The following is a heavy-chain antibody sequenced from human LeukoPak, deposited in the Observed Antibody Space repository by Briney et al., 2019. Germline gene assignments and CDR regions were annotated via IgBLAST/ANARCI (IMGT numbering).Heavy chain of an antibody. CDR3: ASGYDILTGYYH. CDR1: GYSISSGYY. V-gene: IGHV4-38-2*02. Sequence: SETLSLTCTVSGYSISSGYYWGWIRQPPGKGLEWIGYIYYSGSTNYNPSLKSRVTISVDTSKNQFSLKLSSVTAADTAVYYCASGYDILTGYYHWGQGTLVTVSS. J-gene: IGHJ5*02. D-gene: IGHD3-9*01. CDR2: IYYSGST.